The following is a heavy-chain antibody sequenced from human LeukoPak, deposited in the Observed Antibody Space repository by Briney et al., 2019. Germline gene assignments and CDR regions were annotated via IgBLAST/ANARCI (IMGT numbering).Heavy chain of an antibody. D-gene: IGHD3-3*01. J-gene: IGHJ3*02. CDR2: INPNSGGT. V-gene: IGHV1-2*02. CDR1: GYTFTGYY. CDR3: ARSYYDFWSGYLSDAFDI. Sequence: ASVKVSCKASGYTFTGYYMHWVRQAPGQGLEWMGWINPNSGGTNYAQKFQGRVTMTRDTSISTAYMELSRLRSDDTAVYYCARSYYDFWSGYLSDAFDIWGQGTMVTVSS.